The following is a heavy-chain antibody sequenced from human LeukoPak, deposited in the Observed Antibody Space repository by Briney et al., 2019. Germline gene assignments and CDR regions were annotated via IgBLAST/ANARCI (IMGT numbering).Heavy chain of an antibody. CDR2: IYYSGST. CDR1: GGSISSCDYY. CDR3: ARGHYGSGTVGDY. V-gene: IGHV4-30-4*08. D-gene: IGHD3-10*01. Sequence: SETLSLTCTVSGGSISSCDYYWSWIRQPPGKGLEWIGYIYYSGSTYYNPSLKSRVTISVDTSKNQFSLKPSSVTAADTAVYYCARGHYGSGTVGDYWGQGTLVTVSS. J-gene: IGHJ4*02.